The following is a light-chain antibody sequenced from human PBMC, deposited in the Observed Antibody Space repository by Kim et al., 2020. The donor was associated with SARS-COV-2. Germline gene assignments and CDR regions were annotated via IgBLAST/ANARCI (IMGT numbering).Light chain of an antibody. CDR1: SSDVGAYNY. J-gene: IGLJ3*02. Sequence: QSALTQPPSASGSPGQSVTISCTGTSSDVGAYNYVSWYQQHPGKAPKVMIYEVDKRPSGVPDRFSDSKSGNTASLTVSGLQAEDEADYYCSSYVGSDRVVFGGGTQLTVL. CDR2: EVD. CDR3: SSYVGSDRVV. V-gene: IGLV2-8*01.